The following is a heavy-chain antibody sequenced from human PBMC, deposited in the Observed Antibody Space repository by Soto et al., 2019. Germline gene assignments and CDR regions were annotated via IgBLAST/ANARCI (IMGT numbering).Heavy chain of an antibody. CDR1: GYSFTSYW. Sequence: PGESLKISCKGSGYSFTSYWIGWVRQMPGKGLEWMGIIYPGDSDTRYSPSFQGQVTISADKSISTAYLQWSSLKASDTAMYYCARSPGYCSGGSCYFQADYYYGMDVWGQGTTVTVSS. CDR3: ARSPGYCSGGSCYFQADYYYGMDV. V-gene: IGHV5-51*01. CDR2: IYPGDSDT. D-gene: IGHD2-15*01. J-gene: IGHJ6*02.